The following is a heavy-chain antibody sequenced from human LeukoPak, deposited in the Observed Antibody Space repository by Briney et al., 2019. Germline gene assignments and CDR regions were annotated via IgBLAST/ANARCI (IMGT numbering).Heavy chain of an antibody. CDR1: GYTFTSYG. D-gene: IGHD6-19*01. V-gene: IGHV1-18*01. Sequence: ASVKVSCKASGYTFTSYGITWVRQAPGQGLEWMGWISAYNGNTNYAQKFQDRVTLTTDTSTTTAYLELRSLRSDDTAVYYCARDLVHSSGWYDYWGQGTLVTVSS. J-gene: IGHJ4*02. CDR3: ARDLVHSSGWYDY. CDR2: ISAYNGNT.